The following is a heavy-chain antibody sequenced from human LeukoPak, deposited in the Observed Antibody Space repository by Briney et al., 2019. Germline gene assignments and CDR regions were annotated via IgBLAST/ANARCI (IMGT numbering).Heavy chain of an antibody. CDR2: IYYSGST. Sequence: SETLSLTCTVSGGSISSYYWSWIRQPPGKGLEWIGYIYYSGSTNYNPSLKSRVTISVDTSKNQFSLKLSSVTAADTAVYYCAREGDDYGDLPMIPYWGQGTLVTVSS. J-gene: IGHJ4*02. D-gene: IGHD4-17*01. CDR3: AREGDDYGDLPMIPY. V-gene: IGHV4-59*12. CDR1: GGSISSYY.